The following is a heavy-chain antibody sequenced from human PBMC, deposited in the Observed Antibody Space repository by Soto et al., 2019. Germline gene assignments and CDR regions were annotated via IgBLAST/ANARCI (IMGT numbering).Heavy chain of an antibody. V-gene: IGHV4-4*07. CDR3: AREGSYSAYNFAHGIQLWSFDF. Sequence: SETLSLTCTVSGGSINTFYWSWVRQPAGKGLEWIGRIFSSGSTSFNPSLESRVAMSVDTSKNHFSLNLSSVTAADMAVYYCAREGSYSAYNFAHGIQLWSFDFWGQGAPVTVSS. CDR1: GGSINTFY. J-gene: IGHJ4*02. CDR2: IFSSGST. D-gene: IGHD5-12*01.